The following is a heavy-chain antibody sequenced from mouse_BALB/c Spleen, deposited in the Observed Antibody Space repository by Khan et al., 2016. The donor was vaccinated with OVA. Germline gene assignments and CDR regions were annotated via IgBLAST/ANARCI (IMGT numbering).Heavy chain of an antibody. D-gene: IGHD2-14*01. J-gene: IGHJ3*01. Sequence: QVELMQSGPGLVQPSQSLSITCTVSGFSLNTYGIHWIRQSQGKGLEWLGVIRSGGSTDYNAAFISRLIITKDNSKSQVFFKMNRLQADDTAIYYCARDSYMYDFTYWGQGTLVTVSA. CDR2: IRSGGST. CDR3: ARDSYMYDFTY. CDR1: GFSLNTYG. V-gene: IGHV2-2*01.